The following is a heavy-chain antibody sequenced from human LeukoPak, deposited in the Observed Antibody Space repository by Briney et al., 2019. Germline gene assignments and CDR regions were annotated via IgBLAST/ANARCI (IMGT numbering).Heavy chain of an antibody. Sequence: PSETLSLTCTVSGGSISSYYWSWIRQPPGKGLEWIGYIYYSGSTNYNPSLKSRVTISVDTSKNQFSLKLSSVTAADTAVYYCARRCSSTSCAYYYYYYMDVWGKGTTVTVSS. CDR2: IYYSGST. CDR3: ARRCSSTSCAYYYYYYMDV. D-gene: IGHD2-2*01. V-gene: IGHV4-59*01. CDR1: GGSISSYY. J-gene: IGHJ6*03.